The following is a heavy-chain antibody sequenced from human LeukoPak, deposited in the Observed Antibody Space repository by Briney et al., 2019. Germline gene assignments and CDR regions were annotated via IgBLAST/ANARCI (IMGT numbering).Heavy chain of an antibody. CDR3: ARIWQWLAPDY. D-gene: IGHD6-19*01. CDR2: ITGNGGST. CDR1: GFTFSTYA. V-gene: IGHV3-64*02. J-gene: IGHJ4*02. Sequence: GGSLRLSCAASGFTFSTYAMHWVRQAPGKGLEYVSAITGNGGSTYYADSVKGRFTISRDNSKNTLYLQMGSLRTEDMAVYYCARIWQWLAPDYWGQGTLVTVSS.